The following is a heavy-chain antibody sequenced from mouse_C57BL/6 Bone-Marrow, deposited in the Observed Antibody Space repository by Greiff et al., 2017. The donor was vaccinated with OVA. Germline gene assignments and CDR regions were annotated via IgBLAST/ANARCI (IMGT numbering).Heavy chain of an antibody. CDR3: ARGEYYYAMDY. Sequence: QVQLQQSGAELVRPGASVKLSCKASGYTFTDYYINWVKQRPGQGLEWIARIYPGSGNTYYNEKFKGKATLTAEKSSSTAYMQLKSLTSEDSAVYFYARGEYYYAMDYWGQGTSVTVSS. J-gene: IGHJ4*01. V-gene: IGHV1-76*01. CDR1: GYTFTDYY. CDR2: IYPGSGNT.